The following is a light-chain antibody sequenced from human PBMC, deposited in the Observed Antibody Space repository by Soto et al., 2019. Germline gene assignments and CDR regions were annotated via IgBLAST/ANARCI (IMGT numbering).Light chain of an antibody. CDR3: SSFTTSSTLV. V-gene: IGLV2-14*01. J-gene: IGLJ2*01. CDR1: ISDVGGYNY. Sequence: QSVLTQPASVSGSPGQSIAISCTGTISDVGGYNYVSWYQQHPGKAPKLLIYEVTNRPSGISTRFSGSKSGNTASLTISGLQAEDEADYHCSSFTTSSTLVFGGGTKLTVL. CDR2: EVT.